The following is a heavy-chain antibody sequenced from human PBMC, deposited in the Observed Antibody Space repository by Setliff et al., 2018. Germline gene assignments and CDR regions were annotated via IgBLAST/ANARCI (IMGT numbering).Heavy chain of an antibody. CDR1: GYIFTGYY. D-gene: IGHD1-26*01. J-gene: IGHJ5*02. V-gene: IGHV1-2*02. CDR3: VRSGKFGMRFWFDQ. Sequence: ASVKVSCKASGYIFTGYYIYWVRQAPGQGLEWMGWINPKSGGTTHAPKFQGSVTMTRDTSINTVYMELSSLTSDDTAFYYCVRSGKFGMRFWFDQWGQGTLVTVSS. CDR2: INPKSGGT.